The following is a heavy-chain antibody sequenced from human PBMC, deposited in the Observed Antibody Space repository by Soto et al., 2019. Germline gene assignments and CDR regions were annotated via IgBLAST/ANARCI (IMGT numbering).Heavy chain of an antibody. CDR2: ISGDGADT. J-gene: IGHJ4*02. CDR1: GFTFMINA. D-gene: IGHD1-26*01. V-gene: IGHV3-23*01. Sequence: GESLKISCMASGFTFMINAMSWVRQAPGKGLEWVSAISGDGADTYYADSVQGRFTVSRDNSKNTLYLQMDSLRDEDTAVYYCVRGGAPYFDHWGQGVLVTVSS. CDR3: VRGGAPYFDH.